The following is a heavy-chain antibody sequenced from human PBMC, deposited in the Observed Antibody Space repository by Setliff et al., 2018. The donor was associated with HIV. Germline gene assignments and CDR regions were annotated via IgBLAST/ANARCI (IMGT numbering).Heavy chain of an antibody. CDR2: MNPKSGNT. D-gene: IGHD6-25*01. J-gene: IGHJ6*03. CDR3: ARGAWYTSGWHSCRYMDV. CDR1: GYNFTSSD. Sequence: ASVKVSCKASGYNFTSSDIYWVRQATGQGLEWMGWMNPKSGNTGYAQKFQGRVIMTRDTSISTVYMELRSLRSGDTAVYYCARGAWYTSGWHSCRYMDVWGKGTRSPSP. V-gene: IGHV1-8*02.